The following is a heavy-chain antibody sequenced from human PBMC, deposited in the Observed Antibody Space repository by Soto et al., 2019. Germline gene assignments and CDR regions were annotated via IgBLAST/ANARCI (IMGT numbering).Heavy chain of an antibody. D-gene: IGHD3-16*01. V-gene: IGHV1-18*01. J-gene: IGHJ6*02. CDR3: VMVDNYVTPTPQDV. CDR1: GYIFVNYG. CDR2: ISPYTGNT. Sequence: QVQLVQSGDEVKKPGASVKVSCKASGYIFVNYGIAWVRQAPGQGLEWMGWISPYTGNTHSATKVQGRLTMTTDTSTRTAEMDLGSLTSDDTAVYYCVMVDNYVTPTPQDVWGQGTTVTVSS.